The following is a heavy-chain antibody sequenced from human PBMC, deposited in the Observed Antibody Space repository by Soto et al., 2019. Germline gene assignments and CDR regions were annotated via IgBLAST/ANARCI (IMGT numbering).Heavy chain of an antibody. J-gene: IGHJ6*02. D-gene: IGHD3-22*01. CDR1: GGSISSYY. CDR2: IHYSGST. V-gene: IGHV4-59*01. CDR3: ARMIRSYYYGVDV. Sequence: SETLSLTCTVSGGSISSYYWSWIRQPPWKGLEWIGHIHYSGSTNYNPSLESRVTISVDTSKNQLSLNLSSVTAADTAVYYCARMIRSYYYGVDVWGPGTTVTVSS.